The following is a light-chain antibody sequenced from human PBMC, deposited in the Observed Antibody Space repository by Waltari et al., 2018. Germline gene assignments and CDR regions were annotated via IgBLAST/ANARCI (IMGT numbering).Light chain of an antibody. Sequence: SYELTQPPSVSVSPGQTATITCSGNKLGDKYACWYQRRPGPSPLLVIYQDNKRPSGIPDRFSGSNSGNTATLTITGTQPIDEADYYCQAWDSNLVIFGGGTKLTVL. V-gene: IGLV3-1*01. CDR1: KLGDKY. J-gene: IGLJ2*01. CDR3: QAWDSNLVI. CDR2: QDN.